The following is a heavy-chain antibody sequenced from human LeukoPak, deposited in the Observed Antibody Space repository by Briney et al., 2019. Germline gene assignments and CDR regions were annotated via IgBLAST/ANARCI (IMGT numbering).Heavy chain of an antibody. CDR2: MSGSGGST. CDR3: AKVDRRTAKNWGLNWFDP. Sequence: GGSLRLSCAASGFTFSSYAMSWVRQTPGKGLEWVSGMSGSGGSTYYADSVKGRFTISRDNSKNTLYLQMNSLRAEDTAVYYCAKVDRRTAKNWGLNWFDPWGQGTLVTVSS. CDR1: GFTFSSYA. D-gene: IGHD7-27*01. V-gene: IGHV3-23*01. J-gene: IGHJ5*02.